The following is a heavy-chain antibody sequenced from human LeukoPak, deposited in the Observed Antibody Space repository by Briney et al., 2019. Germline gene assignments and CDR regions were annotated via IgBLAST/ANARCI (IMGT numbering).Heavy chain of an antibody. V-gene: IGHV4-59*08. CDR3: ARHMLAVAGTGYFDY. CDR2: VYDSGNT. D-gene: IGHD6-19*01. Sequence: PSETLSLTCTVSGGSISSYYWSWIRQPPGKGLEWIGCVYDSGNTNYNPSLKSRATTSGDTSKNQFSLKLNSVTAADTAVYYCARHMLAVAGTGYFDYWGQGTLVTVSS. CDR1: GGSISSYY. J-gene: IGHJ4*02.